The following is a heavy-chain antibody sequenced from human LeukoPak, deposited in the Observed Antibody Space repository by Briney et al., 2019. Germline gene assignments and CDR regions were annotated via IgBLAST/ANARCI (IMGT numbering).Heavy chain of an antibody. CDR1: GDSISSYY. CDR2: IYYNGST. D-gene: IGHD3-9*01. J-gene: IGHJ4*02. V-gene: IGHV4-59*07. CDR3: ATGSKAYDILTGYYLNYYFDY. Sequence: SDTLSLTCTVSGDSISSYYWSWIRQPPGKGLEYRGDIYYNGSTNYNPSLTSRGTISLDTSKNKFSLKLRSVTAADTAVYYCATGSKAYDILTGYYLNYYFDYWGQGTLVTVSS.